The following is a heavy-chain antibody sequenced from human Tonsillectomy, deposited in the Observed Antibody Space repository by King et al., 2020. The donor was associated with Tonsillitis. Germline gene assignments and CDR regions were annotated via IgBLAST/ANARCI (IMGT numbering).Heavy chain of an antibody. CDR1: GFTFSSYA. CDR3: ARHDGALDYYYYGLDV. J-gene: IGHJ6*02. CDR2: ISFDGSSK. D-gene: IGHD4-17*01. V-gene: IGHV3-30-3*01. Sequence: VQLVESGGGVVQPGRSLRLSCAASGFTFSSYAMHWVRQAPGKGLEWVAVISFDGSSKDYADSVKGRFTISRDNSKNTLYLQMNSLRAEDTAVYYCARHDGALDYYYYGLDVWGQGTTVTVSS.